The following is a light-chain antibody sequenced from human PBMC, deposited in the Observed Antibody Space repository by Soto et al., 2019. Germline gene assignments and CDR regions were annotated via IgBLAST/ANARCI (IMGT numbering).Light chain of an antibody. Sequence: SLSASLGDRVTITCRASQAITNNLAWYQQKPGNPPRLLIYEESTLHSGIPARFSGSGSGTEFTLTISSLQSEDFAVYYCQQYIRWPLTFGGGTKVDIK. CDR2: EES. CDR1: QAITNN. V-gene: IGKV1-9*01. J-gene: IGKJ4*01. CDR3: QQYIRWPLT.